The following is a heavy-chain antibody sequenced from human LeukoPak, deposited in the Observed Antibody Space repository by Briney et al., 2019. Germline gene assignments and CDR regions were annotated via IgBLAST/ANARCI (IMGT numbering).Heavy chain of an antibody. CDR2: IRYDGSNK. J-gene: IGHJ4*02. V-gene: IGHV3-30*02. CDR1: GFTFSSYG. CDR3: AKDRGRYCSSTSCPS. Sequence: GGSLRLSCAASGFTFSSYGMHWVRQAPGKGLEWVAFIRYDGSNKYYADSVKGRFTISRDNSKNTLHLQMNSLRAEDTAVYYCAKDRGRYCSSTSCPSWGQGTLVTVSS. D-gene: IGHD2-2*01.